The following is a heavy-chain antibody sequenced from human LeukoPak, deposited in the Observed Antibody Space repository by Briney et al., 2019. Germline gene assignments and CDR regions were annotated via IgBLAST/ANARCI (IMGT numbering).Heavy chain of an antibody. V-gene: IGHV4-4*07. Sequence: SETLSLTCTVSGGSISSYYWSWIRQPAGKGLEWIGRIYTSGSTNYNPSLKSRVTMSVDTSKNQFSLKLSSVTAADTAVYYCARDRLELTGVSWFDPWGQGTLVTVSS. J-gene: IGHJ5*02. CDR3: ARDRLELTGVSWFDP. D-gene: IGHD7-27*01. CDR2: IYTSGST. CDR1: GGSISSYY.